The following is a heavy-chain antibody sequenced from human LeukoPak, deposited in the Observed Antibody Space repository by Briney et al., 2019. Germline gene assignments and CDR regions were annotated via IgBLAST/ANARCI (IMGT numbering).Heavy chain of an antibody. CDR2: IIPILGIA. CDR1: GGTFSSYA. CDR3: ARGLLRDGYSMGYYFDY. J-gene: IGHJ4*02. V-gene: IGHV1-69*04. D-gene: IGHD5-24*01. Sequence: GASVKVSCKASGGTFSSYAISWVRQAPGQGLEWMGRIIPILGIANYAQKFQGRVTITADKSTSTAYMELSSLRSEDTAVYYCARGLLRDGYSMGYYFDYWGQGTLVTVSS.